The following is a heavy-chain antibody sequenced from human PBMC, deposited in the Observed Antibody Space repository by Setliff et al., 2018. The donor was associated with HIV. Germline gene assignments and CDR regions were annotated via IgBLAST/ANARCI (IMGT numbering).Heavy chain of an antibody. Sequence: SETLSLTCTVSGGSISSGSYYWSWIRQPAGKGLEWIGHIYTSGSTNYNPSLKSRVTISVDTSKNQFSLKLSSVTAADTAVYYCASGGSTSWGFWFDPWGQGTLVTVSS. CDR3: ASGGSTSWGFWFDP. CDR1: GGSISSGSYY. D-gene: IGHD2-2*01. CDR2: IYTSGST. V-gene: IGHV4-61*09. J-gene: IGHJ5*02.